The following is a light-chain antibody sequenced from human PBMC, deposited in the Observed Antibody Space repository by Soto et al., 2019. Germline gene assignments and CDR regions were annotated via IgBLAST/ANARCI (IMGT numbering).Light chain of an antibody. Sequence: EIVMTQSPATLSVFPGERAILSCRASQSVSSNLAWYQQKPGQGPRLLIYGASTRATGVQATFSGSGSGTEFTLTISSLQSEDFAVYYCQQYNNWPLTFGGGTKVEIK. CDR2: GAS. CDR3: QQYNNWPLT. V-gene: IGKV3D-15*01. J-gene: IGKJ4*01. CDR1: QSVSSN.